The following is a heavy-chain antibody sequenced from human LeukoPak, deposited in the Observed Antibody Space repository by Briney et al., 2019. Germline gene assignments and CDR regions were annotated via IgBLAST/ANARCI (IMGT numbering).Heavy chain of an antibody. D-gene: IGHD3-10*02. Sequence: PSETLSLTCTVSGGSISSSYYYWGWIRQPPGKGLEWIGNFHYSGSTYYNPSLKSRVTISVDTSKNQFSLRLSSVTAADTAVYYCARSITMIGFDYWGQGTLVTVSS. CDR1: GGSISSSYYY. J-gene: IGHJ4*02. CDR2: FHYSGST. CDR3: ARSITMIGFDY. V-gene: IGHV4-39*07.